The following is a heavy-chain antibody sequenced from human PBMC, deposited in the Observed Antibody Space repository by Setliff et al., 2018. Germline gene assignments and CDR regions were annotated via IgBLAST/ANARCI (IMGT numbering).Heavy chain of an antibody. J-gene: IGHJ5*02. CDR3: TYYCSSTSCYRDLDWFDP. CDR1: GFTFGDYA. V-gene: IGHV3-49*04. CDR2: IRSKAYGGTT. D-gene: IGHD2-2*01. Sequence: GSLRLSCTASGFTFGDYAMSWVRQAPGKGLDWVGFIRSKAYGGTTEYAASVKGRFTISRDDSKSIAYLQMNSLKTEDTAVYYCTYYCSSTSCYRDLDWFDPWGQGTLVTVSS.